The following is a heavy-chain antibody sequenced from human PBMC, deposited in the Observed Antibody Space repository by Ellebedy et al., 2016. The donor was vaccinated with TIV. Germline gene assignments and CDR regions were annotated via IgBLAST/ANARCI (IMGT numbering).Heavy chain of an antibody. V-gene: IGHV3-64D*06. CDR3: VVRLPMII. CDR1: GFTFSNYG. D-gene: IGHD3-22*01. J-gene: IGHJ4*02. CDR2: ITSDGGST. Sequence: GESLKISCSASGFTFSNYGMSWVRQGPGKGLEYVSAITSDGGSTYCADSVKGRCTISRDNSKNTLYRQMSSLRAEDTAIYYCVVRLPMIIWGQGTLVTVSS.